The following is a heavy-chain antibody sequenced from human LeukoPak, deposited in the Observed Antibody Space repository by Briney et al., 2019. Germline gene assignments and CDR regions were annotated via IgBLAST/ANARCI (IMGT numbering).Heavy chain of an antibody. CDR2: IYTSGST. CDR3: ARDRGGYYPLDY. D-gene: IGHD3-22*01. Sequence: SETLSLTCTVSGGSISSGSYYWSWIRQPAGKGLEWIGRIYTSGSTNYNPSLKSRVTISVDTSKNQFSLKLSSVTAADTAVYYCARDRGGYYPLDYWGQGTLVTVSS. J-gene: IGHJ4*02. V-gene: IGHV4-61*02. CDR1: GGSISSGSYY.